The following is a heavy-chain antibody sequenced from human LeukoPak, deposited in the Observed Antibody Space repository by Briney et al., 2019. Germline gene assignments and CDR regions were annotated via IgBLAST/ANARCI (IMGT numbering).Heavy chain of an antibody. CDR3: ARAIVVVVAASWTRYNWFDP. D-gene: IGHD2-15*01. Sequence: TNYAQKFQGRVTMTRDTSISTAYMEMSRLRSDGTAVYYCARAIVVVVAASWTRYNWFDPWGQGTLVTVSS. V-gene: IGHV1-2*02. J-gene: IGHJ5*02. CDR2: T.